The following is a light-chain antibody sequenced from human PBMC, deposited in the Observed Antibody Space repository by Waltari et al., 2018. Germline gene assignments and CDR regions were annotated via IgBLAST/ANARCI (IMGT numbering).Light chain of an antibody. CDR3: SSYAPSSTV. CDR1: SSDIGGYDY. V-gene: IGLV2-14*03. CDR2: DII. Sequence: QSALTQPASVSGSPGQSITISCTGTSSDIGGYDYVSWYQQHPGNAPKLMIYDIIKRSSGVSDRVSGSKSGNTSSLTISGLQAEDEADYYCSSYAPSSTVFGGGTKLTVL. J-gene: IGLJ2*01.